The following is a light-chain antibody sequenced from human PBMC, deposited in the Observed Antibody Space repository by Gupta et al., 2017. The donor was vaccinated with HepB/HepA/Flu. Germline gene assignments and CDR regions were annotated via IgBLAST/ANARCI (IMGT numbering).Light chain of an antibody. CDR2: KAS. Sequence: DIQLTQSPSTLSASVGDRVTITCRASQSISTWVAWYQQKPGKAPNLLIYKASSLKTGVPSRFSGSGSGTEFTLTISSLQPDDCATYYCQQYNSYPWTFGQGTKVEMK. J-gene: IGKJ1*01. V-gene: IGKV1-5*03. CDR1: QSISTW. CDR3: QQYNSYPWT.